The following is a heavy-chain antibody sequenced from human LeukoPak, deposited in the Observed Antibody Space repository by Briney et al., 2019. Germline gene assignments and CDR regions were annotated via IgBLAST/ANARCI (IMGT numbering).Heavy chain of an antibody. Sequence: SETLSLTCTVSGGSISSGGYYWSWIRQHPGKGLEWIGYIYYSGSTYYNPSLKSRVTISVDTSKNQFSLKLSSVTAADTAVYYCAKNFRADAFDIWGQGTMVTVSS. CDR1: GGSISSGGYY. CDR3: AKNFRADAFDI. V-gene: IGHV4-31*03. CDR2: IYYSGST. J-gene: IGHJ3*02. D-gene: IGHD1-7*01.